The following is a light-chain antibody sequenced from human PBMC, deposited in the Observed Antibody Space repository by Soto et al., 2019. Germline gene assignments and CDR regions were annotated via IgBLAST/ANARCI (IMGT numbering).Light chain of an antibody. V-gene: IGKV3-20*01. Sequence: EIVLSQSPSTLSLSPGESATLSCRASQSVSSSYLAWYQQKPGQAPRLLTYGASSRATGIPDRFSGSGSGTDFTLTISSLEAEDVAFYWCQQYVDVPFTFGGGTKVDIK. CDR1: QSVSSSY. CDR2: GAS. CDR3: QQYVDVPFT. J-gene: IGKJ4*01.